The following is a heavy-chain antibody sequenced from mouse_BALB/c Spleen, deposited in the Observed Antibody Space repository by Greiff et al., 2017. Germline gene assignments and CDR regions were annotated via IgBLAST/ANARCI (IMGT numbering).Heavy chain of an antibody. V-gene: IGHV1-80*01. CDR1: GYAFSSYW. CDR3: AREGGYYVSWFAY. J-gene: IGHJ3*01. D-gene: IGHD2-3*01. Sequence: VQLQQSGAELVRPGSSVKISCKASGYAFSSYWMNWVKQRPGQGLEWIGQIYPGDGDTNYNGKFKGKATLTADKSSSTAYMQLSSLTSEDSAVYFCAREGGYYVSWFAYWGQGTLVTVSA. CDR2: IYPGDGDT.